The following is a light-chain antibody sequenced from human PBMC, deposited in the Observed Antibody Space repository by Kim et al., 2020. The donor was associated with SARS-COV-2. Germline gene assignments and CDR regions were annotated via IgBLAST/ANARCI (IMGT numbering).Light chain of an antibody. J-gene: IGLJ3*02. Sequence: GQSVAISCTGSSSDGCAYNYVSWYQQHPGKAPKLIIYEVNERPSEVPDRFSGSKSGNTASLTVSGLQAEDEADYYCSSYAGSNNRVFGGGTQLTVL. CDR1: SSDGCAYNY. CDR3: SSYAGSNNRV. V-gene: IGLV2-8*01. CDR2: EVN.